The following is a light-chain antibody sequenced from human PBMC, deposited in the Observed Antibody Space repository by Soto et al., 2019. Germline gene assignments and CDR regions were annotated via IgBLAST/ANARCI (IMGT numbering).Light chain of an antibody. CDR1: SSDLGGLNY. J-gene: IGLJ3*02. CDR2: KVD. CDR3: SSYTTVPSPQWV. V-gene: IGLV2-14*01. Sequence: ALTQPASVSGSPGQSITIPCSGRSSDLGGLNYVSWYQQHPGKVPKLIIYKVDNRPSGISDRFSASKSGNTASLTISGLQAEDEAHYYCSSYTTVPSPQWVFAGGTKVTFL.